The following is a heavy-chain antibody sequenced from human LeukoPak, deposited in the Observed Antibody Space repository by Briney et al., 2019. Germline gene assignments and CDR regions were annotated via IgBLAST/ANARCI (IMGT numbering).Heavy chain of an antibody. CDR1: GGSLSSSRYY. V-gene: IGHV4-39*01. J-gene: IGHJ3*02. CDR2: IYYSGST. CDR3: ARQQLVHGDAFDI. D-gene: IGHD6-13*01. Sequence: PSETLSLTCTVSGGSLSSSRYYWGWIPQPPGKGLEWIGSIYYSGSTYYNPSLKSRVTISVDTSKNQFSLKLSSVTAADTAVYYCARQQLVHGDAFDIWGQGTMVTVSS.